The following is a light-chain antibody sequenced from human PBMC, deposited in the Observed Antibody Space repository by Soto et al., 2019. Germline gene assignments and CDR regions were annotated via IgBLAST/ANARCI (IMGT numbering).Light chain of an antibody. J-gene: IGKJ5*01. Sequence: EIVLTQSPGGLSLSRGERAALCCGASQSISSSFLAWYQQKPGQAPRLLIYGASSRATGIPDRFSGTGSETDFTLTISRLEPEDFAVYYCQQYDNSPITFGQGTRLEIK. CDR2: GAS. V-gene: IGKV3-20*01. CDR3: QQYDNSPIT. CDR1: QSISSSF.